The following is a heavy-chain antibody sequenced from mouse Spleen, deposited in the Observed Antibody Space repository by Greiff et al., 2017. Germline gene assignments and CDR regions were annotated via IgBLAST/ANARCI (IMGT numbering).Heavy chain of an antibody. J-gene: IGHJ4*01. D-gene: IGHD4-1*01. V-gene: IGHV2-5-1*01. CDR3: AITGTRYYYAMYY. CDR1: GFSLTSYG. Sequence: VQLQQSGPSLVQPSQSLSITCTVSGFSLTSYGVHWVRQSPGKGLEWLGVIWRGGSTDYTAAFMSRLSITKDNSKSQVFFKMNSLQADDTAIYYCAITGTRYYYAMYYRGQGTSVTASP. CDR2: IWRGGST.